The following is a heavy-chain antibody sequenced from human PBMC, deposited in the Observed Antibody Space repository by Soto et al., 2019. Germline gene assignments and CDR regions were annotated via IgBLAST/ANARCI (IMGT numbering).Heavy chain of an antibody. CDR2: TWFDGSRE. J-gene: IGHJ5*02. D-gene: IGHD6-13*01. CDR3: ARGFPDRLRAAAHWFDT. Sequence: PGGSLRLSCAASGFSFVDNGMHWVRQAPGKGLEWVAITWFDGSREVYADSVKGRFTISRDNSKNMVFLQMNSLRAEDTAIYYCARGFPDRLRAAAHWFDTRGQGT. CDR1: GFSFVDNG. V-gene: IGHV3-33*01.